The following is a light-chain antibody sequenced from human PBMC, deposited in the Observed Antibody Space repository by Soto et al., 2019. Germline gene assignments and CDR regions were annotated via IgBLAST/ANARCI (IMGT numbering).Light chain of an antibody. J-gene: IGLJ2*01. CDR1: SSDVGSYNL. CDR2: DGN. V-gene: IGLV2-23*01. CDR3: CSYAGTNTFV. Sequence: QSALTQPASVSGSPGQSITISCTGTSSDVGSYNLVSWYQQHPGKAPKLMIYDGNKRPSGVSNRFSGSKSANTASLTISGLQNEDEADYYCCSYAGTNTFVFGTGTKLTVL.